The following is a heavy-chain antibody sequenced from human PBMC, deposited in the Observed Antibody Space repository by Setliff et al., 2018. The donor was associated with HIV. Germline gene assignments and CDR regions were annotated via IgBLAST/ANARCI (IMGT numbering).Heavy chain of an antibody. CDR3: AKIKTAVAGTFDY. CDR1: GFTFNNYA. CDR2: ITGSGGNT. V-gene: IGHV3-23*01. D-gene: IGHD6-19*01. J-gene: IGHJ4*02. Sequence: PGGSLRLSCAASGFTFNNYAMAWLRQAPGKGLEWVSGITGSGGNTFYADSVKGRFTVSRDNSKNTLYLQMSSLRAEDTAVYYCAKIKTAVAGTFDYWGQGTLVTVSS.